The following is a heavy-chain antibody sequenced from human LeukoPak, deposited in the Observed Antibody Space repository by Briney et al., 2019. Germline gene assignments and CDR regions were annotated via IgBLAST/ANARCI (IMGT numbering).Heavy chain of an antibody. CDR1: GFTVSSNY. CDR3: AKKGNSGWFGTYYFDY. J-gene: IGHJ4*02. CDR2: IYSGGST. D-gene: IGHD6-19*01. Sequence: PGGSLRLSCAASGFTVSSNYMSWVRQAPGKGLEWVSVIYSGGSTYYADSVKGRFTISRDNSKNTLYLQMNSLRAEDTAVYYCAKKGNSGWFGTYYFDYWGQGTLVTVSS. V-gene: IGHV3-53*01.